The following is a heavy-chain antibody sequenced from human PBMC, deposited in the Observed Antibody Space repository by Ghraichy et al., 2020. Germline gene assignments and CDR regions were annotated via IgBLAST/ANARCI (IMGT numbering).Heavy chain of an antibody. CDR1: GYTFTNYG. V-gene: IGHV1-18*01. CDR3: ARRGYCRTTTCYPRDDAFDI. Sequence: ASVKVSCKASGYTFTNYGISWVRQAPGQGLEWMAWISAYNGNTDYAQKFLGRVTMTTDTSTSTAYMELRRLTSDDTAVYYYARRGYCRTTTCYPRDDAFDIWGLGTMVTVSS. J-gene: IGHJ3*02. CDR2: ISAYNGNT. D-gene: IGHD2-2*01.